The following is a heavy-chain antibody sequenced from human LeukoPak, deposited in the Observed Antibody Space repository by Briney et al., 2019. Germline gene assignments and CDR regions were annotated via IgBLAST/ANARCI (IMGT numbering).Heavy chain of an antibody. CDR1: GFTFDDYA. J-gene: IGHJ4*02. CDR2: IRSKSYGGTT. D-gene: IGHD3-9*01. V-gene: IGHV3-49*03. Sequence: GGSLRLSCTASGFTFDDYAMNWFRQAPGKGLEWVGFIRSKSYGGTTEYAASVKGRFTISRDDSKSIAYLQMNSLKTEDTAVYYCTMNYDLSTGYYRKYFDFWGQGTLVTVSS. CDR3: TMNYDLSTGYYRKYFDF.